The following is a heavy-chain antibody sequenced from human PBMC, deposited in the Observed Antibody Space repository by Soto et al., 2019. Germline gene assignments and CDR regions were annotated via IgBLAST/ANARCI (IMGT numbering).Heavy chain of an antibody. Sequence: ASVKVACKASGYTFTGYYMHWVRQAPGQGLEWMGWINPNSGGTNYAQKFQGRVTMTRDTSIRTAYMELSRLRSDDTAVYYCARDSDRDYYDSTVCYGMEGWGQGTTVTVSS. V-gene: IGHV1-2*02. D-gene: IGHD3-22*01. J-gene: IGHJ6*02. CDR2: INPNSGGT. CDR1: GYTFTGYY. CDR3: ARDSDRDYYDSTVCYGMEG.